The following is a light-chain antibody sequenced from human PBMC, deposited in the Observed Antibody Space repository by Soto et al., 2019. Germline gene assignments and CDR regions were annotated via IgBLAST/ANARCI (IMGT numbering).Light chain of an antibody. CDR2: DVS. CDR3: NSYTTSNTRQIV. Sequence: QSVLTQPASVSGSPGQSITISSTGTSSDVGGYNYVSWYQQHPGKAPKFMIYDVSNRPSGVSTRFSGSKSGNTASLTISGLQAEDEADYYCNSYTTSNTRQIVFGTGTKLTVL. CDR1: SSDVGGYNY. V-gene: IGLV2-14*01. J-gene: IGLJ1*01.